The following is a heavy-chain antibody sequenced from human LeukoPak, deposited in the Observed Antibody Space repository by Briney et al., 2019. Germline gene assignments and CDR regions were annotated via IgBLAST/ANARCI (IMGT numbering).Heavy chain of an antibody. CDR1: GGTLSSYA. J-gene: IGHJ4*02. CDR2: IIPIFGTA. Sequence: GASVKVSCKASGGTLSSYAINWVRQAPGQVLEWMGGIIPIFGTANYAQKFQGRVTITADVSTSTAYMELSSLRSEDTAVYYCARSLSAFDYWGQGTLVTVSS. D-gene: IGHD3-16*02. CDR3: ARSLSAFDY. V-gene: IGHV1-69*01.